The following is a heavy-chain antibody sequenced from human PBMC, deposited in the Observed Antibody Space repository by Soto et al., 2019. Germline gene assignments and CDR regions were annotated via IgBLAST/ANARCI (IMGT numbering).Heavy chain of an antibody. Sequence: QVHLVQSGAEVKKPGASVKVSCQGSGYAFTTYGITWVRQAPGQGIEWMGWISAHNGNTNYAQKLQGRVTVTRDTSTSTAYVELRSLRYDDAAVYYCARGRYGDYWGQGALVTVSS. CDR1: GYAFTTYG. J-gene: IGHJ4*02. CDR3: ARGRYGDY. CDR2: ISAHNGNT. D-gene: IGHD1-1*01. V-gene: IGHV1-18*01.